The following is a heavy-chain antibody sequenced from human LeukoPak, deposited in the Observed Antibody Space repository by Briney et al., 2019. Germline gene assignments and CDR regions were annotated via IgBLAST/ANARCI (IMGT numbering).Heavy chain of an antibody. V-gene: IGHV3-23*01. J-gene: IGHJ4*02. CDR3: AKAAYYDILTALCDY. Sequence: PGGSLRLSCAASGFTVSSNYMSWVRQAPGKGLEWVSAISGSGGSTYYADSVKGRFTISRDNSKNTLYLQMNSLRAEDTAVYYCAKAAYYDILTALCDYWGQGTLVTVSS. D-gene: IGHD3-9*01. CDR1: GFTVSSNY. CDR2: ISGSGGST.